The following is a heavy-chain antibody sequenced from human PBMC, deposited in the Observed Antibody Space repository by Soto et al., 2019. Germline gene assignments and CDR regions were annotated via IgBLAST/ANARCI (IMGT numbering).Heavy chain of an antibody. J-gene: IGHJ4*02. D-gene: IGHD2-15*01. V-gene: IGHV3-15*01. CDR2: IKSKGYGGTT. CDR1: GFTVSNVW. Sequence: GGSLRLSCAASGFTVSNVWMSWVRQSPGKGLEWVGRIKSKGYGGTTDYAAPVKGRFTISRDDSRNTLYLQMNSLKTEDTAVYYCTTDGGVVPQWLYFHSWGQGALVTVSS. CDR3: TTDGGVVPQWLYFHS.